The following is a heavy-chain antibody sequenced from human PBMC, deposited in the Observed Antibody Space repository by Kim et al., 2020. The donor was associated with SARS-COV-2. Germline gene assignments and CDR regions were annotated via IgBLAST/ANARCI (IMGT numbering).Heavy chain of an antibody. CDR1: GFTFSSYS. CDR3: ARGSVSNYDFWSGYS. J-gene: IGHJ5*02. D-gene: IGHD3-3*01. V-gene: IGHV3-48*02. CDR2: ISSSSSTI. Sequence: GGSLRLSCAASGFTFSSYSMNWVRQAPGKGLEWVSYISSSSSTIYYADSVKGRFTISRDNAKNSLYLQMNSLRDEDTAVYYCARGSVSNYDFWSGYSWGQGTLVTVSS.